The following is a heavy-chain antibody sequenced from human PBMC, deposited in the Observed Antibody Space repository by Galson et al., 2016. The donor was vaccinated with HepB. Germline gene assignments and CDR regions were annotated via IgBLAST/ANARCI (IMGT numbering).Heavy chain of an antibody. V-gene: IGHV3-64D*06. CDR3: VTMVYLSGPRGLRPAAILGWYFDL. CDR1: GFTFSSYA. CDR2: ISNNGGRI. J-gene: IGHJ2*01. D-gene: IGHD2-2*01. Sequence: SLRLSCAASGFTFSSYAMHWVRQAPGKGLESVSAISNNGGRIYYEDSVRGSFTISRENSKNTLYLQVSSLRPEDTAVYYCVTMVYLSGPRGLRPAAILGWYFDLWGRGTLVTVSS.